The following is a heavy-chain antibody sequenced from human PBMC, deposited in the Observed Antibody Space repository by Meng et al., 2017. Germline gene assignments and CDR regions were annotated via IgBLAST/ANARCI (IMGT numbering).Heavy chain of an antibody. V-gene: IGHV3-23*01. CDR3: ARENRLRYFDWLPGY. D-gene: IGHD3-9*01. J-gene: IGHJ4*02. CDR2: ISGSGGST. CDR1: GFTFSSYA. Sequence: GESLKISCTASGFTFSSYAMSWVRQAPGKGLEWVSAISGSGGSTYYADSVKGRFTISRDNAKNSLYLQKNSLRAEDTAVYYCARENRLRYFDWLPGYWGQGTLVTVSS.